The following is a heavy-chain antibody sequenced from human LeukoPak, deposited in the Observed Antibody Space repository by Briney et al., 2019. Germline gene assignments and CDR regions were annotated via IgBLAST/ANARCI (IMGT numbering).Heavy chain of an antibody. CDR1: GYSISSGYY. Sequence: PSETLSLTCTVSGYSISSGYYWGWIRQPPGEGLEWIGSNYNSGSTYYNPSLKSRVTISVDTSKNQFSLRLSSVTAPDTAVYYCARAYHSSWYLNWFDPWGQGTLVTVSS. CDR2: NYNSGST. V-gene: IGHV4-38-2*02. CDR3: ARAYHSSWYLNWFDP. D-gene: IGHD6-13*01. J-gene: IGHJ5*02.